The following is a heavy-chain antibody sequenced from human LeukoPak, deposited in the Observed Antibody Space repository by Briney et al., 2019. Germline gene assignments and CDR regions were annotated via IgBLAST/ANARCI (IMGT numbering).Heavy chain of an antibody. CDR1: GSSFSTYA. CDR3: AGGTGYTYGLDY. J-gene: IGHJ4*02. V-gene: IGHV3-48*01. D-gene: IGHD5-18*01. Sequence: GGSLRLSCAASGSSFSTYAMNWVRQAPGKGLEWVSYISSSGITIYNADSVKGRFTISRDNAKKSLSLQMNGLRVEDTAVYYCAGGTGYTYGLDYWGQGTLVTVSS. CDR2: ISSSGITI.